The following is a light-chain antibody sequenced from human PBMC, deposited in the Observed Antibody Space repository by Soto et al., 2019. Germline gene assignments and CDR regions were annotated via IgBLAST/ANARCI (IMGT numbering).Light chain of an antibody. CDR1: QSVSSY. CDR3: QQRSNWLFT. J-gene: IGKJ3*01. Sequence: EIVLIQSPATLSLSPGERATLSCRASQSVSSYLAWYQQKSGQAPRLLIYDASKRATGIPARFSGSGSGTDFTLTISSLEPEDFAVYYCQQRSNWLFTFGPGTKVDIK. CDR2: DAS. V-gene: IGKV3-11*01.